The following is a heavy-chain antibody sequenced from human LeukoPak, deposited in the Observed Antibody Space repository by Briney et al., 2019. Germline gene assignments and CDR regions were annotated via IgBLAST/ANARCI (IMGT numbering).Heavy chain of an antibody. Sequence: PSETLSLTCTVSGASMRSFYWSRIRQSPDKGLEWIGYINYSGGANYNPSLQSRATISLDASESQFSLSLKSVTAADTAIYYCARWSNSWKLFDHWGQGTLVTVSS. V-gene: IGHV4-59*01. J-gene: IGHJ4*02. CDR1: GASMRSFY. CDR3: ARWSNSWKLFDH. CDR2: INYSGGA. D-gene: IGHD1-1*01.